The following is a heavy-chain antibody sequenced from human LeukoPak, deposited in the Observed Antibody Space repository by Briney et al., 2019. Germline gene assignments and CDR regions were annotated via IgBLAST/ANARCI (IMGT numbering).Heavy chain of an antibody. J-gene: IGHJ4*02. CDR3: AKAVGGYDFWRGSYTD. CDR2: ISGSGGST. CDR1: GFTFSRYA. V-gene: IGHV3-23*01. Sequence: GGSLRLSCAASGFTFSRYAMSWVRQAPGKGLEWVSAISGSGGSTYYADSVKGRFTISRDNSKNTLYLQMNSLRAEDTAVYYCAKAVGGYDFWRGSYTDWGQGTLVTVSS. D-gene: IGHD3-3*01.